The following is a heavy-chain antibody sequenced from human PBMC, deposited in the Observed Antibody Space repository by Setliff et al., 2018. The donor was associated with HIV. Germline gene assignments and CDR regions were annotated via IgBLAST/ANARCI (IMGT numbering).Heavy chain of an antibody. D-gene: IGHD3-22*01. CDR2: ISDSGGST. CDR1: GFTFSRYD. V-gene: IGHV3-23*01. CDR3: AKGADPGSSGHYAPYYFDY. J-gene: IGHJ4*02. Sequence: GGSLRLSCAASGFTFSRYDMSWVRQAPGKGLEWVSVISDSGGSTNYADSVKGRFTISRDNSKNTLYLQMNTLRAEDTAVYYCAKGADPGSSGHYAPYYFDYWGQGTLVTVSS.